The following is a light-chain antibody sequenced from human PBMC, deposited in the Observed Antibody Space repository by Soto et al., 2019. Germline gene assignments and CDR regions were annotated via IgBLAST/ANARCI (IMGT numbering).Light chain of an antibody. CDR2: EES. CDR3: QQVKSHPRP. CDR1: QAVPNT. J-gene: IGKJ3*01. Sequence: DIHLTQYTTFLSASVGDRVTITCRPSQAVPNTMAWYQQKPGKPPKLLIDEESTLHSGVPSRFGGRKAGTQFTPTIDILQPEDVATYYCQQVKSHPRPFGGGTSVDI. V-gene: IGKV1-9*01.